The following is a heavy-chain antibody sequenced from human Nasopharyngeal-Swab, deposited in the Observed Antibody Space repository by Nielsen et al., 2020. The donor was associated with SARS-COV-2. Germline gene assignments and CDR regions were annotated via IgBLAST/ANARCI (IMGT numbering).Heavy chain of an antibody. V-gene: IGHV4-34*01. Sequence: GSLRLSCAVYGGSFSGYYWRWIRQPPGKGLEWIGESNHSGSTNYNPYLKSRVTISVDTSKNQFSLKLSSVTAADTAVYYCASEVAPYGMDVWGQGTTVTVSS. CDR3: ASEVAPYGMDV. CDR1: GGSFSGYY. CDR2: SNHSGST. J-gene: IGHJ6*02.